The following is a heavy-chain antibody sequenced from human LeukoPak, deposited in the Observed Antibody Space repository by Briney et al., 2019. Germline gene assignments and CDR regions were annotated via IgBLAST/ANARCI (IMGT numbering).Heavy chain of an antibody. CDR2: IYTSGST. Sequence: SETLSLTCTVSGGSISSYYWSWIRQPPGKGLEWIGYIYTSGSTNYNPSLKSRVTISVDTSKNQFSLKLSSVTAADTAVYYCARHASDCSSTSCQPYYYYYMDVWGKGTTVTVSS. J-gene: IGHJ6*03. D-gene: IGHD2-2*01. CDR1: GGSISSYY. V-gene: IGHV4-4*09. CDR3: ARHASDCSSTSCQPYYYYYMDV.